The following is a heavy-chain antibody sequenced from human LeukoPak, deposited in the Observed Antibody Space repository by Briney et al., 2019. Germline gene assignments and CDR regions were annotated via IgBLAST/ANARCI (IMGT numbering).Heavy chain of an antibody. V-gene: IGHV3-30*02. CDR3: AKDRTLVVVAATVLDY. J-gene: IGHJ4*02. CDR2: IRYDGSNK. CDR1: GFTFSSYG. Sequence: GGSLRLSCAASGFTFSSYGMHWVRQAPGQGLEWVAFIRYDGSNKYYADSVKGRFTISRDNSKNTLYLQMNSLRAEDTAVYYCAKDRTLVVVAATVLDYWGQGTLVTVSS. D-gene: IGHD2-15*01.